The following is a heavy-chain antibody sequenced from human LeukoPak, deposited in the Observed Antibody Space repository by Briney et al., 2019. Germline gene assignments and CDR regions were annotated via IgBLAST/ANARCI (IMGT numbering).Heavy chain of an antibody. D-gene: IGHD1-7*01. V-gene: IGHV3-30*03. CDR3: ARESGTSGRAGYFDY. J-gene: IGHJ4*02. CDR2: ISNDGDNK. Sequence: PGGSLRLSCAASGFTFRSYSLNWFRQAPGEGLEWVALISNDGDNKVYADSVKGRSTISRDSSKNTLYLQMSSLSADDTAVYYCARESGTSGRAGYFDYWGQGSLVTVSS. CDR1: GFTFRSYS.